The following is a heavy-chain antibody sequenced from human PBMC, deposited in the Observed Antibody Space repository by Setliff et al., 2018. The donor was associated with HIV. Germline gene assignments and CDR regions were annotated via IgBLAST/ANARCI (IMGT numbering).Heavy chain of an antibody. CDR3: ARGSGYDKGAYHYYYCMYV. CDR1: GFPFSSYE. V-gene: IGHV3-48*03. D-gene: IGHD5-12*01. CDR2: ISSSGSTI. J-gene: IGHJ6*02. Sequence: GGSLRLSCAASGFPFSSYEMNWVRQAPGKGLEWVSYISSSGSTIYYADSVKGRCTIHRDNTKNSLYLQMNSLRAEDTAVYYCARGSGYDKGAYHYYYCMYVWGQGTTVTSP.